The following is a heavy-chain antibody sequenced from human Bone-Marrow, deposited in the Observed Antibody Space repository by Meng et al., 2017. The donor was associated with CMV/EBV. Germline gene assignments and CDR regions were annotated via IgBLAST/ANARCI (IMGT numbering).Heavy chain of an antibody. CDR2: IGAYNGNT. CDR1: GYTFTSYG. D-gene: IGHD3-22*01. Sequence: ASVKVSCKASGYTFTSYGISWVRQAPGQGLEWMGWIGAYNGNTNYAQKLQGRVTMTTDTSTSTAYMELRSLRSDDTAVYYCARALKTATYYYDSSGYYYGYWGQGTLVTVSS. V-gene: IGHV1-18*01. J-gene: IGHJ4*02. CDR3: ARALKTATYYYDSSGYYYGY.